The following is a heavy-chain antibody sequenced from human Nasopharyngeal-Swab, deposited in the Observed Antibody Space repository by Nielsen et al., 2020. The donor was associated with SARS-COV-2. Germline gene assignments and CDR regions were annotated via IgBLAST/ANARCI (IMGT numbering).Heavy chain of an antibody. V-gene: IGHV4-34*01. D-gene: IGHD2-2*01. Sequence: RQAPGKGLEWIGEINHSGSTNYDPSLKSRVTISVDTSKNQFSLKLSSVTAADTAVYYCARADYQLDYWGQGTLVTVSS. CDR3: ARADYQLDY. J-gene: IGHJ4*02. CDR2: INHSGST.